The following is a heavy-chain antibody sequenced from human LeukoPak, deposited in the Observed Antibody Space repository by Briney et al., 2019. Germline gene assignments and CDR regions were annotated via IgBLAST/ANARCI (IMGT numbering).Heavy chain of an antibody. CDR2: ISWDGGST. J-gene: IGHJ3*01. V-gene: IGHV3-43D*03. D-gene: IGHD3-10*02. Sequence: PGGSLRLSCAASGFTFDDYAMHWVRQAPGKGLEWVSLISWDGGSTYYADSVKGRFTISRDNSKNTLYLQMNSLRAEDTAVYYCAKFFTGEYVRAFDVWGQGTMVTASS. CDR1: GFTFDDYA. CDR3: AKFFTGEYVRAFDV.